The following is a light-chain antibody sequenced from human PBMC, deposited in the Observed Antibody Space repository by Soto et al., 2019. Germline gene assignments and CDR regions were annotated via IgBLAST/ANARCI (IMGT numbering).Light chain of an antibody. CDR2: KAS. J-gene: IGKJ1*01. V-gene: IGKV1-5*03. CDR3: KHYNSYSEA. CDR1: QTISSW. Sequence: DLQITQSPSTLSVAVGYRVTITFWSSQTISSWLAWYQQKPGKAAKLLIYKASTLKSGVPSRFSGSGSGTEFTLTVSSLQTDDFATYYCKHYNSYSEAFGQGTKVDIK.